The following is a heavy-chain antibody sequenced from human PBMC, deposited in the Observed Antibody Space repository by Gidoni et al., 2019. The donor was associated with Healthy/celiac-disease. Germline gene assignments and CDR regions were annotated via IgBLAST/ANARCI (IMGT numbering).Heavy chain of an antibody. CDR1: GGSISSYY. CDR3: ARGVSTWARPYMDV. V-gene: IGHV4-59*01. Sequence: QVQLQESGPGLVKPSETLSLTCTVSGGSISSYYWSWIRQPPGKGLEWFGYIYYSGSTTYNPSLKSRVTISVDTSKNQFSLKLSSVTAADTAVYYCARGVSTWARPYMDVWGKGTTVTVSS. CDR2: IYYSGST. J-gene: IGHJ6*03. D-gene: IGHD1-26*01.